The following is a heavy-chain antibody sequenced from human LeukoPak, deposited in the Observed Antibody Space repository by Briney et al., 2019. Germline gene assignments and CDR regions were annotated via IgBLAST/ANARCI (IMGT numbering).Heavy chain of an antibody. V-gene: IGHV3-30-3*01. CDR3: ARAGEWELLFSTNYYYGMDV. D-gene: IGHD1-26*01. Sequence: GGSLRLSCAASGFTSSSYAMHWVRQAPGKGLEWVAVISYDGSNKYYADSVKGRFTISRDNSKNTLYLQMNSLRAEDTAVYYCARAGEWELLFSTNYYYGMDVWGQGTTVTVSS. CDR1: GFTSSSYA. CDR2: ISYDGSNK. J-gene: IGHJ6*02.